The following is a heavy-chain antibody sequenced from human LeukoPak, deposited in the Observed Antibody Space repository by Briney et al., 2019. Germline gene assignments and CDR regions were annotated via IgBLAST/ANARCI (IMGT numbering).Heavy chain of an antibody. CDR3: AKGGARLHSYYFDY. CDR2: VRYDGSQK. J-gene: IGHJ4*02. Sequence: GGSLRLSCAASGFTFSSYDMYWVRQAPGKGLDWVAFVRYDGSQKYYADSVKGRFTLSRDNSKNTLYLQMNSLRAEDTAVFYCAKGGARLHSYYFDYWGQGTLVTVSS. D-gene: IGHD1-26*01. V-gene: IGHV3-30*02. CDR1: GFTFSSYD.